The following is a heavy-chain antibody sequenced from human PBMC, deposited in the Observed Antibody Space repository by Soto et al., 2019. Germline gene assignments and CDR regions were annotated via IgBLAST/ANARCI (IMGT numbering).Heavy chain of an antibody. CDR1: GFTFSSYA. J-gene: IGHJ4*02. Sequence: QVQLVESGGGVVQPGRSLRLSCTASGFTFSSYAMHWVRQAPGKGLEWVAVISYDGSNKYYADSVKGRFTISRDNSKNTRFLQMNSLRAEDTAVYYCARPDYGSGSYPDYWGQGTLVTVSS. CDR3: ARPDYGSGSYPDY. V-gene: IGHV3-30-3*01. CDR2: ISYDGSNK. D-gene: IGHD3-10*01.